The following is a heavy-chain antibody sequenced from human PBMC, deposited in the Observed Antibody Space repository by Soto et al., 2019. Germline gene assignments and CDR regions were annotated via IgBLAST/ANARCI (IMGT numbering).Heavy chain of an antibody. D-gene: IGHD3-10*01. CDR3: ASRLLAGMDV. CDR2: IKSKTDGGTT. J-gene: IGHJ6*02. V-gene: IGHV3-15*01. CDR1: GFTFSNAW. Sequence: EVQLVESGGGLVKPGGSLRLSCAASGFTFSNAWMSWVRQAPGKGLEWVGRIKSKTDGGTTDYAAPVKGRLTISRDDSKNTLYLEMNSLKTEDRAVYYCASRLLAGMDVWGQGTTVTVSS.